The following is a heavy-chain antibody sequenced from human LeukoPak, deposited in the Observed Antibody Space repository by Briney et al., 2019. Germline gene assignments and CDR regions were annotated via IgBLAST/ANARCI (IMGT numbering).Heavy chain of an antibody. CDR3: AKEFSSGWYYYFDY. J-gene: IGHJ4*02. Sequence: GGSLRLSCAVSGFTFSSSSMNWVRQAPGKGLEWVSAISGSGGTTYYTDSVKGRFTISRDNSKNTLYLQMNSLRAEDTAVYYCAKEFSSGWYYYFDYWGQGTLVTVSS. CDR2: ISGSGGTT. CDR1: GFTFSSSS. V-gene: IGHV3-23*01. D-gene: IGHD6-13*01.